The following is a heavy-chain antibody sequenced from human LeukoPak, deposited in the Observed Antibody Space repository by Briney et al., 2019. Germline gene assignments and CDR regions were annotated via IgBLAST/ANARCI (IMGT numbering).Heavy chain of an antibody. D-gene: IGHD6-19*01. CDR3: AKDRSSYSSGGDDYFDY. CDR2: ISYSGGST. J-gene: IGHJ4*02. Sequence: PGGSLRLSCAASGFTFSSYAMTWVRQAPGKGLEWVSAISYSGGSTYYADSVKGRFTISRDNSKNTLYLQMNSLRAEDTALYYCAKDRSSYSSGGDDYFDYWGQGTLVTVSS. V-gene: IGHV3-23*01. CDR1: GFTFSSYA.